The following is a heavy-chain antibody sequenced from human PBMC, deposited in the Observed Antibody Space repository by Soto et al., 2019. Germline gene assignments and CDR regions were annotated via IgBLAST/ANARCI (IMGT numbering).Heavy chain of an antibody. V-gene: IGHV5-51*01. CDR2: IYPGDSDA. CDR3: ARQGGEYNTMSDY. D-gene: IGHD3-10*01. J-gene: IGHJ4*02. CDR1: GYTFSKYR. Sequence: GESLKISCKGSGYTFSKYRIGWVRQTPGKGLGWMGMIYPGDSDARYSPSFEGQVTFSVDKSINTAYLQWNSLKASDTAMYYCARQGGEYNTMSDYWGQGTLVTVSS.